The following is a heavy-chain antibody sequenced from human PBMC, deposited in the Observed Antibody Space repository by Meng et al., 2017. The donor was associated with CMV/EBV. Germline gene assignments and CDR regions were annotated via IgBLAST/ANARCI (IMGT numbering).Heavy chain of an antibody. CDR3: ARDESSSSGYYYYYGMDV. CDR2: INPNSGGT. J-gene: IGHJ6*02. CDR1: GYTFTGYY. V-gene: IGHV1-2*02. D-gene: IGHD6-6*01. Sequence: ASVKVSCKASGYTFTGYYMHWVRQAPGQGLEWMGWINPNSGGTNYAQKFQGRVTITADKSTSTAYMELSSLRSEDTAVYYCARDESSSSGYYYYYGMDVWGQGTTVTVSS.